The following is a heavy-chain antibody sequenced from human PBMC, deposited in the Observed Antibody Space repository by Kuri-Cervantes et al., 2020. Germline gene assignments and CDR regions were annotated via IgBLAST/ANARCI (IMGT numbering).Heavy chain of an antibody. J-gene: IGHJ3*02. Sequence: GESLKISCAASGFTFSSYEMNWVRQAPGKGLEWVSYISSSGSTIYYADSVKGRFTISRDNAKNSLYLQMNSLRAEDTAVYYCVRDIGDCRGDICYDAFDIWGQGTVVTVSS. CDR3: VRDIGDCRGDICYDAFDI. CDR2: ISSSGSTI. V-gene: IGHV3-48*03. CDR1: GFTFSSYE. D-gene: IGHD2-15*01.